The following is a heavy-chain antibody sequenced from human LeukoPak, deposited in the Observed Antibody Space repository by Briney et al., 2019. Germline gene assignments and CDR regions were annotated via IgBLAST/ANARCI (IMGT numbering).Heavy chain of an antibody. CDR3: ARDCSSTSCYNEDY. D-gene: IGHD2-2*02. V-gene: IGHV3-66*01. CDR2: IYSGGST. CDR1: GFTVSSNY. J-gene: IGHJ4*02. Sequence: GGSLRLSCAASGFTVSSNYMSWVRQAPGKGLEWVSVIYSGGSTYYADSVKGRFTISRDNSKNTLYLQMNSLRAEDTAVYYCARDCSSTSCYNEDYWGQGTLVTVSS.